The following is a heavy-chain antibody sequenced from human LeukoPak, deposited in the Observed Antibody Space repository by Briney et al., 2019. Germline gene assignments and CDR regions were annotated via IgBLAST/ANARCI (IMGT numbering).Heavy chain of an antibody. Sequence: GGSLRLSCAASGFTFSNYWMHWVRQAPGKGLVWVSRLNSDGSSTNYADSVKGRFTISRDNAKNTLYLQMNSLRAEDTAVYYCAKIGGNVVFWGQGTRVTVSS. D-gene: IGHD4-23*01. J-gene: IGHJ4*02. CDR3: AKIGGNVVF. CDR2: LNSDGSST. CDR1: GFTFSNYW. V-gene: IGHV3-74*01.